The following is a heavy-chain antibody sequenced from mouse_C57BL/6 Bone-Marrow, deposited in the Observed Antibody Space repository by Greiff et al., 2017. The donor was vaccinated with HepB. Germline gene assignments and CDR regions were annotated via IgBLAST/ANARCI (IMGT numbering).Heavy chain of an antibody. CDR3: ARNSYSNYEYFDV. CDR1: GFSLTSYG. D-gene: IGHD2-5*01. J-gene: IGHJ1*03. Sequence: QVQLKESGPGLVQPSQSLSITCTASGFSLTSYGVHWVRQSPGKGLEWLGVIWSGGSTDYNAAFISRLSISKDNSKSQVFFKMNSLQADDTAIYCCARNSYSNYEYFDVWGTGTTVTVSS. V-gene: IGHV2-2*01. CDR2: IWSGGST.